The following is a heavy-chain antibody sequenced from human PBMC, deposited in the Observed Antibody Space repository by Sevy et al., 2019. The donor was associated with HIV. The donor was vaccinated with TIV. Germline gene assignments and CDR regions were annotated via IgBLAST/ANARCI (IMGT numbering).Heavy chain of an antibody. D-gene: IGHD3-22*01. CDR2: ISGFGNT. V-gene: IGHV3-23*01. CDR3: AKVLNPALESMMEVTVRSLKGFDV. CDR1: GFTFNTHV. Sequence: GGSLRLSCVASGFTFNTHVMNWVRQAPGKGLEWVSSISGFGNTYYVDSVRGRFTISRDNAKNTLYLQMNSLRADVTAVYYCAKVLNPALESMMEVTVRSLKGFDVWGQGTMVTVSS. J-gene: IGHJ3*01.